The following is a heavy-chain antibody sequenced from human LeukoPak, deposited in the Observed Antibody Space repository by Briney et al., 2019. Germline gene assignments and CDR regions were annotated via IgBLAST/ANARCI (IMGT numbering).Heavy chain of an antibody. CDR1: GYTSTSYY. V-gene: IGHV1-2*06. CDR3: ARERKITIFGVACDY. J-gene: IGHJ4*02. CDR2: INPNGGGT. Sequence: ASVKVSCKASGYTSTSYYMHWVRQAPGQGLEWMGRINPNGGGTNYAQKFQGRVTMTSDTSISTAYMELSRLKSDDTAVYYCARERKITIFGVACDYWGQGTLVTVSS. D-gene: IGHD3-3*01.